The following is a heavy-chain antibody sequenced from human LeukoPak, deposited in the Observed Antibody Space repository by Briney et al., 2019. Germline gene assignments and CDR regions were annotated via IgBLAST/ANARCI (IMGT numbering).Heavy chain of an antibody. D-gene: IGHD2-2*02. CDR1: GGSISSYY. J-gene: IGHJ4*02. Sequence: SETLSLTCTVSGGSISSYYWSWIRQPPGKGLEWIGYIYYSGSTNYNPSLKSRVTISVDTSKNQFSLKLSSVTAADTAVYYCARHVVAAAAKPLFDYWGQGTLVTVSS. CDR2: IYYSGST. V-gene: IGHV4-59*08. CDR3: ARHVVAAAAKPLFDY.